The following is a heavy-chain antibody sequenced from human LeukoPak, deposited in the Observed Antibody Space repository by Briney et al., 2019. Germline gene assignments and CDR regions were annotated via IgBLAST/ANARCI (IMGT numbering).Heavy chain of an antibody. D-gene: IGHD2-2*01. V-gene: IGHV1-2*02. CDR1: GYTFTGYY. J-gene: IGHJ5*02. Sequence: ASVKVSCKASGYTFTGYYMHWVRQAPGQGLEWMGWINPNSGGTNYAQKFQGRVTMTRDTSISTAYMELSRLRSDDTAVYDCARGGGYCSSTSCYFAWFDPWGQGTLVTVSS. CDR2: INPNSGGT. CDR3: ARGGGYCSSTSCYFAWFDP.